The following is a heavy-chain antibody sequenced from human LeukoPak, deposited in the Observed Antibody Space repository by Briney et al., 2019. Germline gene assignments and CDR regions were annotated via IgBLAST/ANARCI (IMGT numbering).Heavy chain of an antibody. CDR3: AKGSTGLSPPFDY. J-gene: IGHJ4*02. CDR1: GFTFSDYA. D-gene: IGHD3-9*01. CDR2: IRVSGGST. V-gene: IGHV3-23*01. Sequence: GGSLRLSCAASGFTFSDYAMSWVRQAPGKGLEWVSLIRVSGGSTYYADSVKGRFTISRDNSKNTLYLQMNSLRAEDTAVYYCAKGSTGLSPPFDYWGQGTLVTVSS.